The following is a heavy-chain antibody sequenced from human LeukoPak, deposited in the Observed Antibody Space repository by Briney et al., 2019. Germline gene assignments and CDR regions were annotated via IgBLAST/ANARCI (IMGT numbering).Heavy chain of an antibody. V-gene: IGHV1-2*02. D-gene: IGHD2-2*01. CDR1: GYTFTGYY. J-gene: IGHJ4*02. CDR2: INPNSGGT. CDR3: ARDSCGSTSCYGYFDY. Sequence: ASVKVSCKASGYTFTGYYMHWVRQAPGQGLEWMGWINPNSGGTNYAQKFQGRVTMTRDTSISTAYMELSRLRSDDTAVYYCARDSCGSTSCYGYFDYWGQGTLVTVSS.